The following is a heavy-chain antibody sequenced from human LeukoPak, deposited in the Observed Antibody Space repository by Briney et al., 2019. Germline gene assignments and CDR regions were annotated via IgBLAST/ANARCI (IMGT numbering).Heavy chain of an antibody. D-gene: IGHD1-7*01. CDR1: GFSFTNYW. CDR2: IYPADSDT. Sequence: GESLKISCKGSGFSFTNYWIGWVRQMPGKGLELMGIIYPADSDTRYSLTLEGRVTISADKSISTAYLQWSSLKASDTAMYYCARSMTGSTGRFDSWGQGTLVTVSS. V-gene: IGHV5-51*01. CDR3: ARSMTGSTGRFDS. J-gene: IGHJ4*02.